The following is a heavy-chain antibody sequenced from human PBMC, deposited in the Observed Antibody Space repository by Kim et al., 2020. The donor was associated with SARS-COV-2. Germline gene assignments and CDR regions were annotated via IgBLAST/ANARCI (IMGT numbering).Heavy chain of an antibody. CDR3: VKDMGTYGYPYYFDH. CDR2: LTWNSGNI. Sequence: GGSLRLSCAASGFIFDDFAMHWVRQTPGKGLEWVAGLTWNSGNIDYSDSVRGRFIVSRDNTNNSLFLQMNSLEPEDAALYYCVKDMGTYGYPYYFDHWGQGALVTVSS. J-gene: IGHJ4*02. V-gene: IGHV3-9*01. D-gene: IGHD5-18*01. CDR1: GFIFDDFA.